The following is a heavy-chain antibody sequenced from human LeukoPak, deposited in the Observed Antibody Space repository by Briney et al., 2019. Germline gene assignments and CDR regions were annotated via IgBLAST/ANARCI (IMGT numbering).Heavy chain of an antibody. CDR2: IYYSGST. D-gene: IGHD5-24*01. CDR3: ARYRRDGYNYDY. CDR1: GGSISSYY. J-gene: IGHJ4*02. V-gene: IGHV4-59*08. Sequence: PSETLSLICTVSGGSISSYYWSWIRQPPGKGLEWIGYIYYSGSTNYNPSLKSRVTISVDTSKNQFSLKLSSVTAADTAVYYCARYRRDGYNYDYWGQGTLVTVSS.